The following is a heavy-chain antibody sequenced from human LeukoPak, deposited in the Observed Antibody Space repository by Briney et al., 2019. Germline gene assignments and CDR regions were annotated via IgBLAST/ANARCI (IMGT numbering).Heavy chain of an antibody. J-gene: IGHJ4*02. Sequence: PGGSLRLSCAASGFTFSRYGIHWVRQAPGKGLEWVAVISYDGSNKYYADSVKGRFTISRDNSKSTLSLQMNSLRAEDTAIYYCATYRQVLLPFESWGQGTLVTVSS. CDR2: ISYDGSNK. CDR3: ATYRQVLLPFES. D-gene: IGHD2-8*02. CDR1: GFTFSRYG. V-gene: IGHV3-30*03.